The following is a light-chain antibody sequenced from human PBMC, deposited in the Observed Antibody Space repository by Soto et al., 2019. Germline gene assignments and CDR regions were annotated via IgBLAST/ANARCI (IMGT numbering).Light chain of an antibody. CDR3: QQSSMSPWT. CDR2: DAS. Sequence: EIVLTQSPATLSLSPGERATLSCRASQSVSSYLAWYQQKPGQDPRLLIYDASNRATSIPARFSGSGSGTDFTLTISSLEPEELAVYDCQQSSMSPWTFGRGTTVDIK. J-gene: IGKJ1*01. V-gene: IGKV3-11*01. CDR1: QSVSSY.